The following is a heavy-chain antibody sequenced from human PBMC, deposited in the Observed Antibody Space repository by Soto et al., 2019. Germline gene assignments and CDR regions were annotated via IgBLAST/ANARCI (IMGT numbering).Heavy chain of an antibody. V-gene: IGHV3-7*05. CDR3: TTVTTSSVFDY. CDR2: IKPDGSEK. CDR1: GFTFNSYW. D-gene: IGHD4-17*01. Sequence: EVQLVESGGGLVQPGGSLRLSCAASGFTFNSYWMTWVRQAPGKGLEWVANIKPDGSEKYYVDSVKGRFTISRDNAKNSLYLQMNSRSAEDTAVYYCTTVTTSSVFDYWGQGALVTVSS. J-gene: IGHJ4*02.